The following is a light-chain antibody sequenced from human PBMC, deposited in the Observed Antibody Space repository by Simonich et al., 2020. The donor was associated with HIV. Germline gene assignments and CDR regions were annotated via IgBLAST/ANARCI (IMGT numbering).Light chain of an antibody. CDR2: DVS. Sequence: QSALTQPASVSGSPGQSITISCTGTSLDVGGYNYVSWSQQHPVKDPKLMIYDVSNRPSGVSIRFSGSKSCNSASLTISGLQAEDEADYYCCSYAGSYTLLFGGGTKLTVL. CDR3: CSYAGSYTLL. CDR1: SLDVGGYNY. J-gene: IGLJ2*01. V-gene: IGLV2-14*03.